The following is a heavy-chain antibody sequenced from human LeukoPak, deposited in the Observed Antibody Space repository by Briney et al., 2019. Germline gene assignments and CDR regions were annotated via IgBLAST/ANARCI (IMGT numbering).Heavy chain of an antibody. CDR1: GFTFSNYW. V-gene: IGHV3-74*01. D-gene: IGHD1-26*01. CDR2: IDANAKTA. CDR3: LTVVETTIAAFDI. J-gene: IGHJ3*02. Sequence: GGSLRLSCAASGFTFSNYWLHWVRQAPGKGLVWVSRIDANAKTASYADSVKGRFTISTDNAKKTLYLQMNSLRVEDTAVYYCLTVVETTIAAFDIWGQGTMVTVSS.